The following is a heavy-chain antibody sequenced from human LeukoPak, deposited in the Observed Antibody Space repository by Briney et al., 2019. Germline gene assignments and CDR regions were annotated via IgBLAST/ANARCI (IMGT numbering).Heavy chain of an antibody. CDR2: INHSGST. CDR3: ARGLGYCSSTSCSFDY. J-gene: IGHJ4*02. D-gene: IGHD2-2*01. V-gene: IGHV4-34*01. CDR1: GGSFSGYY. Sequence: SETLSLTCAVYGGSFSGYYWSWSRQHPGKGLEWIGEINHSGSTNYNPSLKSRVTISVDTSKNQFSLQLSSVTAADTAVYYCARGLGYCSSTSCSFDYWGQGTLVTVSS.